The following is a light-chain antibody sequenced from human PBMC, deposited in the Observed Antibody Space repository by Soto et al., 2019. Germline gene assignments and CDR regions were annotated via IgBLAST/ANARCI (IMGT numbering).Light chain of an antibody. CDR1: SSNIGIDF. Sequence: QSVLTQPPSVSAAPGQEVTISCSGSSSNIGIDFVSWYQHLPGTAPKLLIYEDNKRPSWIPDRFSGSKSGTLATLVITGLQTGDEADYYCGACYISLSGGVFGGGSKLTVL. V-gene: IGLV1-51*02. CDR3: GACYISLSGGV. J-gene: IGLJ3*02. CDR2: EDN.